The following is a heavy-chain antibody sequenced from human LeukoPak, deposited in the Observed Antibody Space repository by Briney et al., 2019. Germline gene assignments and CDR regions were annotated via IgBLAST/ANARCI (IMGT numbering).Heavy chain of an antibody. CDR1: GGSISSYY. Sequence: SETLSLTCTVSGGSISSYYWSWIRQPAGKGLEWIGRIYTSGSTNYNPSLKSRVTMSVDTSKNQFSLKPSSVTAADTAVYYCAREVSSIAARFCDYWGQGTLVTVSS. J-gene: IGHJ4*02. D-gene: IGHD6-6*01. V-gene: IGHV4-4*07. CDR3: AREVSSIAARFCDY. CDR2: IYTSGST.